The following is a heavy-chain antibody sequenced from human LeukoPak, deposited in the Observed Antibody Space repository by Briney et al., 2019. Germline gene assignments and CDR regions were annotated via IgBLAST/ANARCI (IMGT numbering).Heavy chain of an antibody. Sequence: ASVKVSCTASGYTFTSYAMHWVRQAPGQRLEWMGRINAGNGNTKYSQKFQGRVTITRDTSASTAYMELSSLRSEDTAVYYCARADLYSSSWYPFDYWGQGTLVTVSS. V-gene: IGHV1-3*01. J-gene: IGHJ4*02. D-gene: IGHD6-13*01. CDR2: INAGNGNT. CDR3: ARADLYSSSWYPFDY. CDR1: GYTFTSYA.